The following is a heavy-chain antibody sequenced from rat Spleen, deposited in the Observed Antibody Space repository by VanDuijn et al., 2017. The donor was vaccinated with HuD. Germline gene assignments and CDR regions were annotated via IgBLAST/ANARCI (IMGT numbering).Heavy chain of an antibody. V-gene: IGHV5-7*01. CDR2: ISNTGGTT. J-gene: IGHJ2*01. CDR1: GFTFSDYN. D-gene: IGHD1-11*01. Sequence: EVQLVESGGGLVQPGRSLKLSCAASGFTFSDYNMAWVRQAPKKGLEWVASISNTGGTTYYPDSMKGRFTISRDIARSTLYLQMNSLRSEDTATYYCARHEDYGGYSRDYFDYWGQGVMVTVSS. CDR3: ARHEDYGGYSRDYFDY.